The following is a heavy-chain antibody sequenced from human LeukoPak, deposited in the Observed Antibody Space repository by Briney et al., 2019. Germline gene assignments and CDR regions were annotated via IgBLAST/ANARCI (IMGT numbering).Heavy chain of an antibody. CDR3: ARDWGSTGYDLYDS. CDR2: IRQDGSER. V-gene: IGHV3-7*01. J-gene: IGHJ4*02. Sequence: GGSLRLSCAASGFIFSNYWMTWVRQAPGKGLEWVAHIRQDGSERHYVDSVRDRFTISRDNAKNSLDLQMDSLRAEDTAVYYCARDWGSTGYDLYDSWGQGTLVTVSS. CDR1: GFIFSNYW. D-gene: IGHD5-12*01.